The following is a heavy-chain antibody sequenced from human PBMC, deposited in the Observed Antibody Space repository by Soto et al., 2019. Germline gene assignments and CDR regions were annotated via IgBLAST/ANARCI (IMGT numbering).Heavy chain of an antibody. CDR3: TTEAAAMVRGWSVDI. D-gene: IGHD3-10*01. CDR2: IKSKTDGGTT. J-gene: IGHJ3*02. Sequence: GGSLRLSCAASGFTFSNTWMNWVRQAPGKGLEWVGRIKSKTDGGTTDYAAPVKGRFTISRDDSKNTLYLQMNSLKTEDTAVYYCTTEAAAMVRGWSVDIWGQGTMVTVS. CDR1: GFTFSNTW. V-gene: IGHV3-15*07.